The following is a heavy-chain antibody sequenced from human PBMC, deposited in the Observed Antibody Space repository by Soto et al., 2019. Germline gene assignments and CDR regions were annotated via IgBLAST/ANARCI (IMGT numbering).Heavy chain of an antibody. J-gene: IGHJ5*02. V-gene: IGHV4-34*01. CDR2: INHSGST. Sequence: SLSCAVYGGSFSGYYWSWIRQPPGKGLEWIGEINHSGSTNYNPSLKSRVTISVDTSKNQFSLKLSSVTAADTAVYYCARVWRAAGVLVYKWFDPWGQGTLVTVAS. CDR1: GGSFSGYY. D-gene: IGHD6-13*01. CDR3: ARVWRAAGVLVYKWFDP.